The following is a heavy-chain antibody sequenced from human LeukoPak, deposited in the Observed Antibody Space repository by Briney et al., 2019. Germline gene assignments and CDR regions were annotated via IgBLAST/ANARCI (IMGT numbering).Heavy chain of an antibody. Sequence: SETLSLTCTVSGGSISSSSYYWGWIRQPPGKGLEWIGSIYYSGSTYYNPSLKSRVTISVDTSKNQFSLKLSSVTAADTAVYYCASVVESPYFDYWGQGTLVTVSS. CDR3: ASVVESPYFDY. CDR1: GGSISSSSYY. CDR2: IYYSGST. V-gene: IGHV4-39*01. J-gene: IGHJ4*02. D-gene: IGHD3-22*01.